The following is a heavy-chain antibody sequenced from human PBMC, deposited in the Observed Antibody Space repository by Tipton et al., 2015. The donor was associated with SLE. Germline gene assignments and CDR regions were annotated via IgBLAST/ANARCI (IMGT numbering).Heavy chain of an antibody. Sequence: TLSLTCTVSGGSISSGSYYWSWIRLPAGKGLEWIGGIYYSGRTNYNPSLKSRVTMSVDTSKNQFSLKLSSVTAADTAMYYCARRSSWPDFDYWGQGTLVTVSS. CDR1: GGSISSGSYY. J-gene: IGHJ4*02. V-gene: IGHV4-61*02. CDR3: ARRSSWPDFDY. CDR2: IYYSGRT. D-gene: IGHD6-13*01.